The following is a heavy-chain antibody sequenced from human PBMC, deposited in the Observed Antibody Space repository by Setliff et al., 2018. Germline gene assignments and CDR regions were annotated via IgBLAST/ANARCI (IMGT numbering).Heavy chain of an antibody. CDR2: ISGHNGDT. D-gene: IGHD6-13*01. J-gene: IGHJ4*02. CDR3: ASADYSSSLHYFDC. Sequence: ASVKVSCKTSGYHFTNYGLSWVRQAPGQGLEWMGWISGHNGDTKLGQNFQGRVTVTTDTFTNTGYMELRSLRSDDTAFYYCASADYSSSLHYFDCWGQGTLVTVS. CDR1: GYHFTNYG. V-gene: IGHV1-18*04.